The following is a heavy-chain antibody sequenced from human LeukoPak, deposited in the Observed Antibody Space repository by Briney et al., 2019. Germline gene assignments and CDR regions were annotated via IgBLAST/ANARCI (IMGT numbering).Heavy chain of an antibody. CDR2: IYYSGST. D-gene: IGHD5-12*01. V-gene: IGHV4-59*01. CDR3: ARGGYSGYDPLSYYYYGMDV. CDR1: GGSIGSYY. J-gene: IGHJ6*02. Sequence: PSETLSLTCTVSGGSIGSYYWSWIRQPPGKGLEWIGYIYYSGSTNYNPSLKSRVTISVDTSKNQFSLKLSSVTAADTAVYYCARGGYSGYDPLSYYYYGMDVWGQGTTVTVSS.